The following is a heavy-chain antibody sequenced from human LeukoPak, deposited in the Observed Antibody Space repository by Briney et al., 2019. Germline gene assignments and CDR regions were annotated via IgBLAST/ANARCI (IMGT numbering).Heavy chain of an antibody. V-gene: IGHV3-21*01. J-gene: IGHJ3*02. CDR2: ISSSSSYI. D-gene: IGHD3-3*01. Sequence: GSLRLSCAASGFTFSSYSMNWVRPAPGKGLEWVSSISSSSSYIYYADSVKGRFTISRDNAKNSLYLQMNSLRAEDTAVYYCARVSQQNTIFGVVIIRLDAFDIWGQGTMVTVSS. CDR1: GFTFSSYS. CDR3: ARVSQQNTIFGVVIIRLDAFDI.